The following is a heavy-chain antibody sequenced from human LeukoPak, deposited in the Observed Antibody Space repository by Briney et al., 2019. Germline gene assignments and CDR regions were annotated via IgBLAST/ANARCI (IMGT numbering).Heavy chain of an antibody. D-gene: IGHD2-15*01. CDR3: VRGYSFGPYGMDV. V-gene: IGHV3-64D*09. Sequence: GGSLRLSCSASGFPFSSYAMEWVRQAPGKGLEYVSAISDSGGSTYYADSVKGRFTISRDNSKNTLYLQMSSLRAEDTAVYFCVRGYSFGPYGMDVWGQGTSVSVSS. CDR2: ISDSGGST. J-gene: IGHJ6*01. CDR1: GFPFSSYA.